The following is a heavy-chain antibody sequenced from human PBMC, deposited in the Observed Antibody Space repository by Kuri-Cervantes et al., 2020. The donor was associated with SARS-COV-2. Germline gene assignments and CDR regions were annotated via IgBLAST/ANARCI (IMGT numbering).Heavy chain of an antibody. CDR3: ARDRGEQWLVSNYYYYGMDV. CDR2: IIPIFGTA. J-gene: IGHJ6*02. Sequence: SVQVSCKASGGTFSSYAISWVRQAPGQGLEWMGGIIPIFGTANYAQKFQGRVTITADKSTSTAYMELSSLRSEDTAVYYCARDRGEQWLVSNYYYYGMDVWGQGTMVTVSS. CDR1: GGTFSSYA. V-gene: IGHV1-69*06. D-gene: IGHD6-19*01.